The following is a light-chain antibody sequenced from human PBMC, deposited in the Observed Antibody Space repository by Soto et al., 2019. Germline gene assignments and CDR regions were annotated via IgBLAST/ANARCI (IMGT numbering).Light chain of an antibody. V-gene: IGLV2-14*01. CDR1: SSDVGGYNY. Sequence: QSVLTQPASVSGSPGQSITISCTGTSSDVGGYNYVSWYQQHPGKAPKLMIYDVSNRPSGVSNRFSGSKSGNTASLTISGSQAEDEADYYCCSYAGSYTFEVFGGGTKVTVL. CDR3: CSYAGSYTFEV. J-gene: IGLJ2*01. CDR2: DVS.